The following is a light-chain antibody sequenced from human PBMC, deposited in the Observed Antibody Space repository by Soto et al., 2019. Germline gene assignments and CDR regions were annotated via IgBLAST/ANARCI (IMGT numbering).Light chain of an antibody. CDR2: DVS. CDR3: SSYTGSSTMV. J-gene: IGLJ1*01. CDR1: SSDVGGYKY. Sequence: QSALTQPASASGSPGQSITISCTGTSSDVGGYKYVSWYQQHPGEAPKLMIYDVSNRPSGVSNRFSGSKSGNTASLTVSGLQAEDEADYYCSSYTGSSTMVFGTGTKLTVL. V-gene: IGLV2-14*01.